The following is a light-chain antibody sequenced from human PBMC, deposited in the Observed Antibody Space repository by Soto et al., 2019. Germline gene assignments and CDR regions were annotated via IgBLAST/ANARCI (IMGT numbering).Light chain of an antibody. J-gene: IGLJ1*01. CDR1: SSDVGAYKY. Sequence: QSALTQPASVSGSPGQSITIACTGTSSDVGAYKYVSWYQQHPDKAPKLIIYVVSNRPSGVSNRFSRSKSGNTASLTISGLQAEDEADYYCGSYTSSDTPYVFGTGTKLTVL. CDR2: VVS. V-gene: IGLV2-14*01. CDR3: GSYTSSDTPYV.